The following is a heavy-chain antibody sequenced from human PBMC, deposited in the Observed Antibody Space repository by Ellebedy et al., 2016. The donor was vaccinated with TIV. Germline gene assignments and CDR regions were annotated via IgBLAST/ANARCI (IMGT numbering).Heavy chain of an antibody. D-gene: IGHD2-15*01. CDR2: IYPGDSDT. CDR1: GYSFTSYW. Sequence: GGSLRLSXKGSGYSFTSYWIGWVRQMPGKGLEWMGIIYPGDSDTRYSPSFQGQVTISADKSISTAYLQWSSLKASDTAMYYCARQVKLAAQIYEFDYWGQGTLVTVSS. J-gene: IGHJ4*02. V-gene: IGHV5-51*01. CDR3: ARQVKLAAQIYEFDY.